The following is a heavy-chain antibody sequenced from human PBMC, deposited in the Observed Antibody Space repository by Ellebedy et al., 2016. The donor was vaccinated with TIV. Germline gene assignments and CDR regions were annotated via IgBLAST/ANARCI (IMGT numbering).Heavy chain of an antibody. CDR2: MHYTGGT. CDR3: ARSTYGLVGATFDY. D-gene: IGHD1-26*01. CDR1: GGSISGYY. V-gene: IGHV4-59*01. J-gene: IGHJ4*02. Sequence: SETLSLXXTVSGGSISGYYWNWIRQPPGKGLEWIGYMHYTGGTNYNPSLQSRVTISADTSKNQISLKLNSVTAANTAVYFCARSTYGLVGATFDYWGQGTPVTVSS.